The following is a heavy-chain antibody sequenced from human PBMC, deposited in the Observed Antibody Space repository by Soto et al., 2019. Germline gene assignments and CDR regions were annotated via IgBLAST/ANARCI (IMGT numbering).Heavy chain of an antibody. CDR1: GYTFTGCY. V-gene: IGHV1-2*04. J-gene: IGHJ5*02. Sequence: ASVAVSCTACGYTFTGCYIQCVRQAPGQGLEWMGWINPNSGGTNYAQKFQGWVTMTRDTSISTAYMELNSLRAEDTAVYYCARGAAAAGTDWFDAWGQGTPVTVS. CDR2: INPNSGGT. D-gene: IGHD6-13*01. CDR3: ARGAAAAGTDWFDA.